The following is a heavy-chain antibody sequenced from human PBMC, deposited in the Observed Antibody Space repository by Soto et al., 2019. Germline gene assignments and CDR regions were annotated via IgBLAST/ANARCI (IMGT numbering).Heavy chain of an antibody. J-gene: IGHJ3*02. CDR1: GFTFRSYA. CDR2: ISGSGGST. CDR3: AKIRLYDDSGYHRDGLDI. Sequence: QPGGSLRLSCAASGFTFRSYAMNWVRQAPGKGLEWVSGISGSGGSTYYADSVKGRFTIPRDNSNNTSYLQMNSLRAEDTAVYYCAKIRLYDDSGYHRDGLDIWGQGTLVTVSS. V-gene: IGHV3-23*01. D-gene: IGHD3-22*01.